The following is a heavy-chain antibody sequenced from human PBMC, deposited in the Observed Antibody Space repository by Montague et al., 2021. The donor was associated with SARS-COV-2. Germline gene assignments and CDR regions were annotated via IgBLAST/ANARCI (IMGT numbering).Heavy chain of an antibody. J-gene: IGHJ6*02. D-gene: IGHD3-10*01. CDR2: INHSGST. V-gene: IGHV4-34*01. CDR3: ARVRYYGSGTSLGMDV. Sequence: SETLFLTCAVYGGSFSGYYWSWIRQPPGKGLEWIGEINHSGSTNYNPSLKSRVTISADTSKNQFSLKLSSVTAADTAVYYCARVRYYGSGTSLGMDVWGQGTTVTVSS. CDR1: GGSFSGYY.